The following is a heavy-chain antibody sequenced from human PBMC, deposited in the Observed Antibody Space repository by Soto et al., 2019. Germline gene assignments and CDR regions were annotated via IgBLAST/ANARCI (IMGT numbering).Heavy chain of an antibody. D-gene: IGHD3-16*02. CDR3: AKDRQEYYDYIWGSYRIADY. CDR2: ISGSGGST. J-gene: IGHJ4*02. Sequence: PGGSLRLSCAASGFTFSSHAMSWVRQAPGKGLEWVSAISGSGGSTYYADSVKGRFTISRDNSKNTLYLQMNSLRAEDTAVYYCAKDRQEYYDYIWGSYRIADYWGQGTLVTVSS. CDR1: GFTFSSHA. V-gene: IGHV3-23*01.